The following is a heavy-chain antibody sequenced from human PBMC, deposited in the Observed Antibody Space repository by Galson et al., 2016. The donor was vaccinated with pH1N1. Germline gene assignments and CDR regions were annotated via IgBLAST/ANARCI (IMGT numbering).Heavy chain of an antibody. CDR2: INWSGGNT. V-gene: IGHV3-20*04. Sequence: SLRLSCAASGFTFDDYGMIWVRQRPGKGLEWVSAINWSGGNTGYADSVKGRFTISRDDAKNSLFLQMNSLRAEDTALYYCARNYYGSGNYYKPVGFYYMDVWGKGTTVTVSS. CDR3: ARNYYGSGNYYKPVGFYYMDV. D-gene: IGHD3-10*01. CDR1: GFTFDDYG. J-gene: IGHJ6*03.